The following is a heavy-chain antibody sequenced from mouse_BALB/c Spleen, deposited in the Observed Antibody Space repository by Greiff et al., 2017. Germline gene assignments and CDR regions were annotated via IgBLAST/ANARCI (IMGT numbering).Heavy chain of an antibody. CDR3: TRVRLRDWYFDV. J-gene: IGHJ1*01. D-gene: IGHD1-2*01. Sequence: DVQLVESGGGLVKPGGSLKLSCAASGFTFSSYTMSWVRQTPEKRLEWVATISSGGSYTYYPDSVKGRFTISRDNAKNTLYLQMSSLKSEDTAMYYCTRVRLRDWYFDVWGAGTTVTVSS. CDR2: ISSGGSYT. CDR1: GFTFSSYT. V-gene: IGHV5-6-4*01.